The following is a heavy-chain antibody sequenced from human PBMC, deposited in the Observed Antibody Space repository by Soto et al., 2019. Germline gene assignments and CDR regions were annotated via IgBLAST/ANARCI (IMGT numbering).Heavy chain of an antibody. J-gene: IGHJ6*02. CDR2: ISSSSSYI. V-gene: IGHV3-21*01. CDR3: ARAGGYSGYDWVAVEELHYYYCMDV. Sequence: EVQLVESGGGLVKPGGSLRLSCAASGFTFSSYSMNWVRQAPGKGLEWVSSISSSSSYIYYADSVKGRFTISRDNAKNSLYLQMNSLRAEDTAVYYCARAGGYSGYDWVAVEELHYYYCMDVWGQGTTVTVSS. CDR1: GFTFSSYS. D-gene: IGHD5-12*01.